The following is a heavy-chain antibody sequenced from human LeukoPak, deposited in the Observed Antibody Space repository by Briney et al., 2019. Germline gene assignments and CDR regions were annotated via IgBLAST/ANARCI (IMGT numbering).Heavy chain of an antibody. D-gene: IGHD6-13*01. CDR1: GGSISSGDYY. CDR2: IYYSGST. J-gene: IGHJ4*02. V-gene: IGHV4-30-4*08. CDR3: ARVTRAAGTPGVDY. Sequence: SETLSLTCTVSGGSISSGDYYWSWIRQPPGKGLGWIGYIYYSGSTYYNPSLKSRVTISVDTSENQFSLKLSSVTAADTAVYYCARVTRAAGTPGVDYWGQGTLVTVSS.